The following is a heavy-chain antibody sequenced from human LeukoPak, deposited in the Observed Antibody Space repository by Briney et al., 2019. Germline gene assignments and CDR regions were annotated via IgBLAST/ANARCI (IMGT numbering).Heavy chain of an antibody. D-gene: IGHD6-6*01. Sequence: GASVKVSCKASGYTFTGYYMHWVRQAPGQGLEWMGWINPNSGGTNYAQKFQGRVTMTRDTSISTAYMELSRLRSDDTAVYYCARNRGQLGNWFDPWGQGTLVTASS. V-gene: IGHV1-2*02. CDR1: GYTFTGYY. CDR2: INPNSGGT. J-gene: IGHJ5*02. CDR3: ARNRGQLGNWFDP.